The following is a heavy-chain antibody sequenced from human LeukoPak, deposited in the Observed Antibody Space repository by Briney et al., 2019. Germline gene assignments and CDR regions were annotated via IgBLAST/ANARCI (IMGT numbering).Heavy chain of an antibody. J-gene: IGHJ5*02. V-gene: IGHV4-59*01. CDR1: GGSISSYY. CDR2: IYYSGST. Sequence: PSETLSLTCTVSGGSISSYYWSWIRQPPGKGLEWIGYIYYSGSTNYNPSLKSRVTISVDTSKNQFSLKLSSVTAADTAVYYCARGARYYDSSGYYLNWFDPWGQGTLVTVSS. D-gene: IGHD3-22*01. CDR3: ARGARYYDSSGYYLNWFDP.